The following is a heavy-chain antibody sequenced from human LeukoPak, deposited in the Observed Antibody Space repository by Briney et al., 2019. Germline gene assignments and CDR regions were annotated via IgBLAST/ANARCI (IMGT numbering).Heavy chain of an antibody. Sequence: GASVKVSCKASGYTFTSYGISWVRQAPGQGLEWMGWISAYNGNTNYAQKLQGRVTMTTDTSTSTAYMELRSLRFDDTAVYYCARGFYATGYNWFDSWGQGTLVTVSS. V-gene: IGHV1-18*01. CDR3: ARGFYATGYNWFDS. J-gene: IGHJ5*01. CDR2: ISAYNGNT. CDR1: GYTFTSYG. D-gene: IGHD2/OR15-2a*01.